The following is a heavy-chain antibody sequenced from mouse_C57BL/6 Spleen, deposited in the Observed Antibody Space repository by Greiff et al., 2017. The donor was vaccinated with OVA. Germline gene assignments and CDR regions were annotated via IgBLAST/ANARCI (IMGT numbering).Heavy chain of an antibody. J-gene: IGHJ2*01. CDR1: GYTFTSYW. Sequence: QVQLQQPGAELVKPGASVKLSCKASGYTFTSYWMHWVKQRPGQGLEWIGMIHPNSGSTNYNEKFKSKATLTVDKSSSTAYMQLSSLTSEDSAVYYGARLYYGSSYGVFDYWGQGTTLTVSS. D-gene: IGHD1-1*01. V-gene: IGHV1-64*01. CDR3: ARLYYGSSYGVFDY. CDR2: IHPNSGST.